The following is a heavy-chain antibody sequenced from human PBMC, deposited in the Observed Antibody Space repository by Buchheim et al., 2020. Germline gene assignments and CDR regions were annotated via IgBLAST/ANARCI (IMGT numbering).Heavy chain of an antibody. J-gene: IGHJ6*02. CDR2: ISSSGSTI. D-gene: IGHD6-6*01. V-gene: IGHV3-48*03. Sequence: EVQLVESGGGLVQPGGSLRLSCAASGFTFSSYEMNWVRQAPGKGLEWVSYISSSGSTIYYADSVKGRFTISRDNAKNSLYLQMNSLRAEDTAVYYCARDGSSALIYYYYYYGMDVWGQGTT. CDR1: GFTFSSYE. CDR3: ARDGSSALIYYYYYYGMDV.